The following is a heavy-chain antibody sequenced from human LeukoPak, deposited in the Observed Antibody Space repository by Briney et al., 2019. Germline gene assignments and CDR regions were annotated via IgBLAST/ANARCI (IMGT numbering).Heavy chain of an antibody. Sequence: GGSLRLSCAASGFSFSTYGMHWVRQAPGKGLEWVSAISGSGGSTYYADSVKGRFTISRDNSKNTLYLQMNSLRAEDTAVYYCAKADGSGSYYNRAFDYWGQGTLVTVSS. CDR3: AKADGSGSYYNRAFDY. V-gene: IGHV3-23*01. CDR1: GFSFSTYG. J-gene: IGHJ4*02. CDR2: ISGSGGST. D-gene: IGHD3-10*01.